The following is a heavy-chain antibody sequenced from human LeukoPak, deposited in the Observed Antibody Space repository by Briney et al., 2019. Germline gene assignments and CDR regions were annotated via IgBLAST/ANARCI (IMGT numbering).Heavy chain of an antibody. V-gene: IGHV3-30*18. CDR2: ISYDGSNK. CDR3: AKVRIAAAGYYYGMDV. D-gene: IGHD6-13*01. CDR1: GFTFSSYG. J-gene: IGHJ6*02. Sequence: GGSLRLSCAASGFTFSSYGMHWVRQAPGKGLEWVAVISYDGSNKYYADSVKGRFTISRDNSKNTLYLQMNSLRAEDTAVYSCAKVRIAAAGYYYGMDVWGQGTTVTVSS.